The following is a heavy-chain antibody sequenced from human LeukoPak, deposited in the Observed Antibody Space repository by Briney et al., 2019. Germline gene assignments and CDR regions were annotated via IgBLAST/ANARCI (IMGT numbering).Heavy chain of an antibody. CDR1: GYTFSSYT. V-gene: IGHV1-18*01. Sequence: ASVKVSCKASGYTFSSYTITWVRQAPGQGLEWMGWINTYNGHTNYAQKFQGRVTMTTDTSTSTAYMELRSLRSDDTAVYYCARDRVSNPGWDYYYMDVWGKGTTVTVSS. CDR2: INTYNGHT. J-gene: IGHJ6*03. D-gene: IGHD6-19*01. CDR3: ARDRVSNPGWDYYYMDV.